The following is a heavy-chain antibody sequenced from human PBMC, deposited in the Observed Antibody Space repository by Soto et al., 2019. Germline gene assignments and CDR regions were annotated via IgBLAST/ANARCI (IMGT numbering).Heavy chain of an antibody. Sequence: QVQLVQSGAEVKKPGASVKVSCKASGYNFANYGITWVRQAPGQGLEWMGWISAYNGDTNSAQKLQGRVTMTTDTSTSTAYMELRSRRSDDTAVYYCARGGAWRRNRVAATAYHWFDPWGQGPLVAVSS. CDR2: ISAYNGDT. CDR1: GYNFANYG. D-gene: IGHD6-19*01. CDR3: ARGGAWRRNRVAATAYHWFDP. J-gene: IGHJ5*02. V-gene: IGHV1-18*01.